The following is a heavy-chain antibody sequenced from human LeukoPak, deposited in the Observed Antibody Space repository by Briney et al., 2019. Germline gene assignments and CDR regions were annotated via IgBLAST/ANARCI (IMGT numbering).Heavy chain of an antibody. V-gene: IGHV3-53*01. Sequence: PGGSLRLSCAASGFTVSTNYMSWVRQAPGKGLEWVSVISSGGNTYYADSVKGRFTISSDNSKNTMYLQMNSLRAEDTAVYYCGRLTSWGQGTLVTVSS. J-gene: IGHJ4*02. D-gene: IGHD1-1*01. CDR1: GFTVSTNY. CDR3: GRLTS. CDR2: ISSGGNT.